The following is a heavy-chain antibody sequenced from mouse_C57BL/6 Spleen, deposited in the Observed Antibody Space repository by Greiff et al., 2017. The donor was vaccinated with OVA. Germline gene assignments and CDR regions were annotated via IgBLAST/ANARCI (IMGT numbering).Heavy chain of an antibody. V-gene: IGHV5-6*01. Sequence: EVQLQQSGGDLVKPGGSLKLSCAASGFTFSSYGMSWVRQTPDKRLEWVATISSGGSYTYYPDSVKGRFTISRDNAKNTLYLQMSSLKSEDTAMYYCARHEDFEGFAYWGQGTLVTVSA. CDR2: ISSGGSYT. CDR1: GFTFSSYG. J-gene: IGHJ3*01. CDR3: ARHEDFEGFAY.